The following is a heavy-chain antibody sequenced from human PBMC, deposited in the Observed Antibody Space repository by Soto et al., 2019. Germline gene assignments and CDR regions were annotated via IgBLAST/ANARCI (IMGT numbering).Heavy chain of an antibody. CDR1: GGSFNGYY. J-gene: IGHJ4*02. CDR3: ARAPDKYYFDS. V-gene: IGHV4-34*01. CDR2: IDHSGST. Sequence: PSDTMSLTSAVYGGSFNGYYWTWIRQPPGKGPEWIGDIDHSGSTNYNPSLKSRVTISVDTSKNQFSLKVRSVTAADMAVFYCARAPDKYYFDSWGQGTQVTVSS.